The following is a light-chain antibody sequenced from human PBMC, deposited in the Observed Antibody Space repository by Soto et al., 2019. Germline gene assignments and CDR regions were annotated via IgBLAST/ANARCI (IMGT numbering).Light chain of an antibody. J-gene: IGKJ1*01. Sequence: IQMTQSPSNLSASVRDTVTVTCRASQSVSGWLAWYQQKPGKAPNPLIYDASSLKSGVPARFSGSGSGTEFTLTISSLQSEDFAVYYCQQYNNWPWTFGQGTKVDIK. CDR1: QSVSGW. V-gene: IGKV1-5*01. CDR2: DAS. CDR3: QQYNNWPWT.